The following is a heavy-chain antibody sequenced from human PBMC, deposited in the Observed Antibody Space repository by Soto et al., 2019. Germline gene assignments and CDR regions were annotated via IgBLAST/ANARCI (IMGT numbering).Heavy chain of an antibody. V-gene: IGHV1-18*01. CDR2: ISAYNGHT. D-gene: IGHD5-18*01. J-gene: IGHJ6*02. CDR1: GYTFTSYG. CDR3: ARERPEDGAMVKKVHYYCMDV. Sequence: QVKLVQSGAEVKKPGASVKVSCKASGYTFTSYGISWVRQAPGQGLEWMGWISAYNGHTNYAQKHQGRVTMTTDTSTRTGHMERRTLRSDDTAVDYSARERPEDGAMVKKVHYYCMDVWGQGTTVTVSS.